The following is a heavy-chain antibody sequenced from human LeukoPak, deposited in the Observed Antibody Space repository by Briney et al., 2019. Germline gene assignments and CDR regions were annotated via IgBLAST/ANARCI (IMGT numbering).Heavy chain of an antibody. J-gene: IGHJ3*02. D-gene: IGHD3-10*01. CDR2: IDDSGNT. CDR1: GGSVSSYF. Sequence: PSETLSLTCTVSGGSVSSYFWSWSRRPPGKGLEWIGYIDDSGNTNYNPSLKSQVSISIAKSKNQFSLKLSSVTAADTAMYYCARSDYYGSGSHTLFDAFDIWGQGTRVTVSS. V-gene: IGHV4-59*02. CDR3: ARSDYYGSGSHTLFDAFDI.